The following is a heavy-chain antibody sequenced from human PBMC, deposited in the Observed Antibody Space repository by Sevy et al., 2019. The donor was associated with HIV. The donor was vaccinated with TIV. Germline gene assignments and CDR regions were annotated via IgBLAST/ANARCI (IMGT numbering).Heavy chain of an antibody. D-gene: IGHD3-10*01. CDR3: ARAPAAVVRGVINSVSIDF. J-gene: IGHJ4*02. CDR1: GFTFSGYS. Sequence: GGSLRLSCAASGFTFSGYSMNWVRQAPGKGLEWVSCISSSSSYIYYADSVKGRFTISRDKSKNSLYLQMNSLRAEDTAVYYCARAPAAVVRGVINSVSIDFWGQGTLVTVSS. V-gene: IGHV3-21*01. CDR2: ISSSSSYI.